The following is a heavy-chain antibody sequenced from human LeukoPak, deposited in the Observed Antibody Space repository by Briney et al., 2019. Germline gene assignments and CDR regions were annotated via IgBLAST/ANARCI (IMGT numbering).Heavy chain of an antibody. V-gene: IGHV4-39*07. CDR1: GGSISSSSYY. Sequence: PSETLSLTCTVSGGSISSSSYYWGWIRQPPGKGLEWIGSIYYSGSTPYNPSLKSRVTISVDTSKNQFSLKLSSVTAADAAVYYCARVKDPGGYYYYYYMDIWGKGNTVTVSS. CDR3: ARVKDPGGYYYYYYMDI. D-gene: IGHD3-16*01. CDR2: IYYSGST. J-gene: IGHJ6*03.